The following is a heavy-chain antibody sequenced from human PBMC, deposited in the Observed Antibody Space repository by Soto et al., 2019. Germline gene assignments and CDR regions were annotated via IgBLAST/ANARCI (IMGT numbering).Heavy chain of an antibody. CDR2: INPDGSEK. CDR1: GFTFSTYW. D-gene: IGHD6-19*01. CDR3: ARFLAVPGLRYFDY. Sequence: PGGSLRLSCAASGFTFSTYWMSWVRQAPGKGLEWVAHINPDGSEKYYVDSVKGRFTISRDNAKNSLYLQMNSLRAEDTAVFYCARFLAVPGLRYFDYWGQGTLVTVSS. J-gene: IGHJ4*02. V-gene: IGHV3-7*05.